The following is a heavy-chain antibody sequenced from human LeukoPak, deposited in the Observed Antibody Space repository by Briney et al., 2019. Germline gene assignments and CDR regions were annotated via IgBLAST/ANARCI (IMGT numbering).Heavy chain of an antibody. Sequence: PGGSLRLSCAASGFTFSSYSMNWVRQAPGKGLEWVSSISSSSSYIYYADSVKGRFTISRDNAKNSLYLQMNSLRAEDTAVYYCARKRLNWNCFDPWGQGTLVTVSS. D-gene: IGHD1-1*01. J-gene: IGHJ5*02. CDR3: ARKRLNWNCFDP. CDR1: GFTFSSYS. V-gene: IGHV3-21*01. CDR2: ISSSSSYI.